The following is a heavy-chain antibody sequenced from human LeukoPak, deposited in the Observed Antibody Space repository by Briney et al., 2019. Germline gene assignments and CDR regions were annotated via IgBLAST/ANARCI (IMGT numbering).Heavy chain of an antibody. D-gene: IGHD1-26*01. V-gene: IGHV4-39*07. CDR2: IYYSGST. CDR1: GGSISSSSYY. J-gene: IGHJ5*02. CDR3: ARDIENWFDP. Sequence: SETLSLTCTVSGGSISSSSYYWGWIRQPPGKGLEWIGSIYYSGSTYYNPSLKSRVTISVDTSKNQFSLKLSSVTAADTAVYYCARDIENWFDPWGQGTLVTVSS.